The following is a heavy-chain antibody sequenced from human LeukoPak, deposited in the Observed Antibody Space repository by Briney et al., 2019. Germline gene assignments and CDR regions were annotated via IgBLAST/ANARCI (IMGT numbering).Heavy chain of an antibody. Sequence: GGSLRLSCAASGFTFSTFWMSWVRQAPGKGLEWVANIKEDGSEKYYVDSMKGRFTVSRDNAKDSLYLQMDSLRAEDTAVYYCARGGTFVSDYWGQGTLVTVSS. CDR3: ARGGTFVSDY. D-gene: IGHD1-1*01. CDR1: GFTFSTFW. J-gene: IGHJ4*02. V-gene: IGHV3-7*01. CDR2: IKEDGSEK.